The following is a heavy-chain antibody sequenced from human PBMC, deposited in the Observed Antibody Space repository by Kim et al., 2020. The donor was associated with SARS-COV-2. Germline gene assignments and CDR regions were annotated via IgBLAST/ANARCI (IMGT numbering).Heavy chain of an antibody. CDR1: GYSFTSYW. CDR2: IYPGDSDT. D-gene: IGHD6-6*01. Sequence: GESLKISCKGSGYSFTSYWIGWVRQMPGKGLEWMGIIYPGDSDTRYSPSFQGQVTISADKSISTAYLQWSSLKASDTAMYYCARHPRLKYSSSSAPYYYYGMDVWGQGTTVTVSS. V-gene: IGHV5-51*01. CDR3: ARHPRLKYSSSSAPYYYYGMDV. J-gene: IGHJ6*02.